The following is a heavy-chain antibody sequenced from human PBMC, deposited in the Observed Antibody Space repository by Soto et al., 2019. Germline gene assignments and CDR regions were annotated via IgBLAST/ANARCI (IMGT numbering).Heavy chain of an antibody. D-gene: IGHD5-12*01. CDR3: ASVDREGFNIPGYYYYAMDV. J-gene: IGHJ6*02. CDR2: ISGRSSYI. V-gene: IGHV3-21*02. CDR1: GFTFSSYS. Sequence: EVQLVESGGGLVKPGGSLRLSCAASGFTFSSYSINWVRQAPGKGLEWVSSISGRSSYIYYADSVKGRFTISRDNAKNSLYLQMSSLRAKDIAVFYCASVDREGFNIPGYYYYAMDVWGQGTTVTVFS.